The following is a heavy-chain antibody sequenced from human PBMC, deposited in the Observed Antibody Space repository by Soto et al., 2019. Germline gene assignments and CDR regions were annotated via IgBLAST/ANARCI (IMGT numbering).Heavy chain of an antibody. CDR1: GYSFTSYW. J-gene: IGHJ6*02. D-gene: IGHD2-15*01. V-gene: IGHV5-51*01. CDR2: IYPGDSDT. Sequence: GASLKISCKGSGYSFTSYWIGWVRQMPGKGLEWVGIIYPGDSDTRYRPSFQGQVTISADKSISTAYLQWSSLKASDTAMYYCARQGGYCSGGTCHSYYYGMDVWGQGTTVTVSS. CDR3: ARQGGYCSGGTCHSYYYGMDV.